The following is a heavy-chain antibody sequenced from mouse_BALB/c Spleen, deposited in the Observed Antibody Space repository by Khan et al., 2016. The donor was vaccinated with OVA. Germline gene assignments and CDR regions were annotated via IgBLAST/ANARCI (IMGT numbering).Heavy chain of an antibody. Sequence: VRLQQSGPDLVKPGASMKISCKASGYSFTDYTMNWVKQSHGKTLEWIGLINPYNAGTSYNQNFKGKATLTVDKSSSTAYLELLSLTSADSAVYCCARAGFGGFADWGQGTLVTVSA. D-gene: IGHD3-1*01. CDR2: INPYNAGT. CDR3: ARAGFGGFAD. CDR1: GYSFTDYT. V-gene: IGHV1-18*01. J-gene: IGHJ3*01.